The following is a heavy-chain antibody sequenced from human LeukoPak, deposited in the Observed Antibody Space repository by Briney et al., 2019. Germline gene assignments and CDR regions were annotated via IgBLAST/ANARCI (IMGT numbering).Heavy chain of an antibody. CDR1: GFTFNNYA. CDR3: ARGRDGYNLVDAFDI. V-gene: IGHV3-9*01. J-gene: IGHJ3*02. CDR2: ISWDRGTT. D-gene: IGHD5-24*01. Sequence: PGGSLRLSCEASGFTFNNYAMHWVRQAPGKGLEWVSGISWDRGTTGYGDSVKGRFTISRDNSKNTLYLQMNSLRAEDTAVYYCARGRDGYNLVDAFDIWGQGIMVTVSS.